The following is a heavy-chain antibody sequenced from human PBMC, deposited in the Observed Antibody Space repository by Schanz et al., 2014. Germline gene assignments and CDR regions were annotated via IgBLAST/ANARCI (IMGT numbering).Heavy chain of an antibody. J-gene: IGHJ6*02. CDR2: ISGHDGNT. V-gene: IGHV1-18*01. D-gene: IGHD6-6*01. CDR3: TRDRGHVEQLVLEWYYAMDV. Sequence: QVQLMQSGAEVRKPGASVKVSCKASGYTFTTYAINWLRQAPGQGLEWMGWISGHDGNTKFDQKFEGRITVTTDTSTSTAYMELRSLRSDDTAVYYCTRDRGHVEQLVLEWYYAMDVWGQGTTVAVSS. CDR1: GYTFTTYA.